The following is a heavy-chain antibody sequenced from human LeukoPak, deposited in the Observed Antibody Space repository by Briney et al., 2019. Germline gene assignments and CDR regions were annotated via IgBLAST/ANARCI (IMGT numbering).Heavy chain of an antibody. CDR2: ISTYNGNT. Sequence: ASVKVSCKASGYTFTYYGVHWVRQAPGQGLEWMGWISTYNGNTHYVQNLQDRVAMTTDASTSTAFMELRSLRSDDTAVYYCARVLGRQIAVAGDDYWAQGTLVTVSS. CDR3: ARVLGRQIAVAGDDY. CDR1: GYTFTYYG. V-gene: IGHV1-18*01. D-gene: IGHD6-19*01. J-gene: IGHJ4*02.